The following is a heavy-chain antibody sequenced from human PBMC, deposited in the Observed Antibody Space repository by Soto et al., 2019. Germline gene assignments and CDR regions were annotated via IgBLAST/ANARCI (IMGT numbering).Heavy chain of an antibody. V-gene: IGHV3-30-3*01. CDR1: GFTFSSYA. J-gene: IGHJ4*02. CDR3: ARDLWPISPKFDY. CDR2: ISYDGSNK. Sequence: QVQLVESGGGVVQPGRSLRLSCAASGFTFSSYAMHWVRQTPGKGLEWVAFISYDGSNKYYADSVKGRFTISRDNSKTTLYLQMNSLRAEDTAVYYCARDLWPISPKFDYWGQGTLVTVSS.